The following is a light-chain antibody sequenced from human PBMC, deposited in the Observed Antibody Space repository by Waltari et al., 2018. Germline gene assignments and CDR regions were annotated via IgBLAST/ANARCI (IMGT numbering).Light chain of an antibody. J-gene: IGKJ4*01. CDR1: QSVYSN. CDR3: QQYHDWPPVT. V-gene: IGKV3-15*01. Sequence: TMMTQSPDTLSVSTGERVTLSCRASQSVYSNLAWYQQKPGQAPRLLIYGASTRATGIPVRFSGSGSGTEFTLTISSLQSEDFAIYFCQQYHDWPPVTFGGGTKVEIK. CDR2: GAS.